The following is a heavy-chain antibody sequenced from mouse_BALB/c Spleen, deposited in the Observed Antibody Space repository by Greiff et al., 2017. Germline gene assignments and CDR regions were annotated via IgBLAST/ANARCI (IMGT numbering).Heavy chain of an antibody. Sequence: QVHVKQSGPGLVAPSQSLSITCTVSGFSLTGYGVNWVRQPPGKGLEWLGMIWGDGSTDYNSALKSRLSISKDNSKSQVFLKMNSLQTDDTARYYCARDILRLQAMDYWGQGTSVTVSS. CDR2: IWGDGST. CDR3: ARDILRLQAMDY. V-gene: IGHV2-6-7*01. J-gene: IGHJ4*01. D-gene: IGHD1-2*01. CDR1: GFSLTGYG.